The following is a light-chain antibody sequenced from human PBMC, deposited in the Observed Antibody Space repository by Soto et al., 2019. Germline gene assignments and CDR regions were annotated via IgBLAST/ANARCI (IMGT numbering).Light chain of an antibody. CDR2: GTS. J-gene: IGKJ2*01. CDR1: QSVSSN. Sequence: EIVMTQSPATLSVSPGERATLSCRASQSVSSNLAWYQQKPGQAPRLLIYGTSTRATGIPARFSGSGSGTEFTLTISSLQSEDFAVYYCQHFNNWPPKYTFGQGTRPEIK. CDR3: QHFNNWPPKYT. V-gene: IGKV3-15*01.